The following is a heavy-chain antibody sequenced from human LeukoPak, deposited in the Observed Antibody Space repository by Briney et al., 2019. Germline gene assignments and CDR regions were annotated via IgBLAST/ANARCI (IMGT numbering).Heavy chain of an antibody. CDR1: GFTFGDYA. D-gene: IGHD2-2*02. J-gene: IGHJ6*02. CDR3: TRDAHCSSTSCYIGYYYYYGMDV. CDR2: IRSKAYGGTT. V-gene: IGHV3-49*04. Sequence: GGSLRLSCTASGFTFGDYAMSWVRQAPGKGLEWVGFIRSKAYGGTTEYAASVKGRFTISRDDSKSIAYLQMNSLKTEDTAVYYCTRDAHCSSTSCYIGYYYYYGMDVWGQGTTVTVS.